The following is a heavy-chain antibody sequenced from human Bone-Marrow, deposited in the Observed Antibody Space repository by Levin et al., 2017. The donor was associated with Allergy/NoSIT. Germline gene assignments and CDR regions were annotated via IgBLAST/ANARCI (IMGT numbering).Heavy chain of an antibody. V-gene: IGHV4-4*02. CDR1: GVSIDTSNW. D-gene: IGHD6-25*01. CDR2: INQRGTA. Sequence: SQTLSLTCDVSGVSIDTSNWWTWVRQPPGKGLQWIGEINQRGTATYNSSLRGRVLMSVDKSTNQFSLMVNSVTAADTAVYYCARLTQGSGWKNWFDPWGPGTLVVVSS. CDR3: ARLTQGSGWKNWFDP. J-gene: IGHJ5*02.